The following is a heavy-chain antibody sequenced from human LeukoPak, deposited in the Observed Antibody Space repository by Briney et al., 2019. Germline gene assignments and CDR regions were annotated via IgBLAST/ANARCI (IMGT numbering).Heavy chain of an antibody. CDR2: FDPEDGET. Sequence: ATSVKVSCKVSGYTLTELSMHWVRQAPGKGLEWMGGFDPEDGETIYAQKFQGRVTMTEDTSTDTAYMELSSLRSEDTAVYYCATSEYSSSSSGYFDLWGRGTLVTVSS. D-gene: IGHD6-6*01. CDR1: GYTLTELS. V-gene: IGHV1-24*01. CDR3: ATSEYSSSSSGYFDL. J-gene: IGHJ2*01.